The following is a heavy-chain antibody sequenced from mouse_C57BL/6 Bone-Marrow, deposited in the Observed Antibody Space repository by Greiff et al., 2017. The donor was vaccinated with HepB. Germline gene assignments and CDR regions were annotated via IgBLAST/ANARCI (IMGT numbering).Heavy chain of an antibody. J-gene: IGHJ2*01. CDR3: ARTGWLLPFDY. D-gene: IGHD2-3*01. CDR1: GYTFTSYW. CDR2: IHPNSGST. V-gene: IGHV1-64*01. Sequence: QVQLQQPGAELVKPGASVKLSCKASGYTFTSYWMHWVKQRTGQGLEWIGMIHPNSGSTNYNEKFKSKATLTVDKSSSTAYMQLSSLTSEDSAVYYWARTGWLLPFDYWGQGTTLTVSS.